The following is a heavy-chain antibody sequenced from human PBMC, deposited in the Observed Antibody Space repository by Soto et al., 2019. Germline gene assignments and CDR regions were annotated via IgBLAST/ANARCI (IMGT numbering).Heavy chain of an antibody. D-gene: IGHD6-6*01. V-gene: IGHV4-59*08. CDR1: GGSISSYY. CDR2: IYCSGST. J-gene: IGHJ4*02. CDR3: ARFNQLVLPSYYFDY. Sequence: SETLSLTCTVSGGSISSYYWSWIRQPPGKGLEWIGYIYCSGSTNYNPSLKSRVTISVDTSKNQFSLKLSSVTAADTAVYYCARFNQLVLPSYYFDYWGQGTLVTVSS.